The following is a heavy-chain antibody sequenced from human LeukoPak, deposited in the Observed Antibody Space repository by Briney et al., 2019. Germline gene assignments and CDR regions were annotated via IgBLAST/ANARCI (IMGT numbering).Heavy chain of an antibody. CDR3: ARREYDFWSGNWFDP. D-gene: IGHD3-3*01. Sequence: SETLSLTCTVSGGSISSSSYYWGWIRQPPGKGLEWIGSIYYSGSTYYNPSLKSRVTISVDTSKNQFSLKLSSVTAADTAVYYCARREYDFWSGNWFDPWGQGTLVTVSS. CDR2: IYYSGST. CDR1: GGSISSSSYY. V-gene: IGHV4-39*01. J-gene: IGHJ5*02.